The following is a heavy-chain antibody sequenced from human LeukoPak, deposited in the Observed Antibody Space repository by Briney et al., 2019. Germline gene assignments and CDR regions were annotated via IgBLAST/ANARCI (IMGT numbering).Heavy chain of an antibody. V-gene: IGHV3-7*01. Sequence: GGSLRLSCAASGFTFSTYWMSWVRQAPGKGLEWVANMNRDGSEKYYVDPVKGRFTISRDNAQRSVYLQMNSLRVEDTAVYYCATDDYGPAGYGGQGTLVTVSS. D-gene: IGHD4-17*01. J-gene: IGHJ4*02. CDR2: MNRDGSEK. CDR3: ATDDYGPAGY. CDR1: GFTFSTYW.